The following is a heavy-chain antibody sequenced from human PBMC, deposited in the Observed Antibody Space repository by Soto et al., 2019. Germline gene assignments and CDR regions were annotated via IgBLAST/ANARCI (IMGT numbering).Heavy chain of an antibody. CDR3: ARVQDPYARESSRFDP. CDR2: ISYDGSNK. V-gene: IGHV3-30-3*01. D-gene: IGHD2-2*01. J-gene: IGHJ5*02. Sequence: QVQLVESGGGVVQPGRSLRLSCAASGFTFSSYAMHWVRQAPGKGLEWVAVISYDGSNKYYADSVKGRFTISRDNSKNTLYLQMNSLRAEDTAVYYCARVQDPYARESSRFDPWGQGTLVTVSS. CDR1: GFTFSSYA.